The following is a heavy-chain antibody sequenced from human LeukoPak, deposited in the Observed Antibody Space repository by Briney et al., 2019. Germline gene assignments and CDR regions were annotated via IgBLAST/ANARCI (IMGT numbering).Heavy chain of an antibody. Sequence: PGGSLRLSCAASGFIFSDYYMSWIRQAPGKGLEWVSYISSGGSTIYYADSVKGRFTISRDNAKNSLYLQMNSLRAEDTAVYYCARDQWDGDSYYYYYYMDVWGKGTTVTVSS. CDR2: ISSGGSTI. CDR1: GFIFSDYY. CDR3: ARDQWDGDSYYYYYYMDV. V-gene: IGHV3-11*04. D-gene: IGHD4-17*01. J-gene: IGHJ6*03.